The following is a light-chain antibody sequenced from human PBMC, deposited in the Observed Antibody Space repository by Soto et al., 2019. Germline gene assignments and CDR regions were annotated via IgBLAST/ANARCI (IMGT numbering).Light chain of an antibody. Sequence: QSVLTQPRSVSGSPGQSVIISCTGTNSDVGAYEYVSWYQQHPGKAPKLIIYDVTKRPSGVPDRFSASKSGNTASLTISGLQVEDEADYYSSSYAGSNTWVFGGGTKLTAL. CDR3: SSYAGSNTWV. CDR2: DVT. V-gene: IGLV2-11*01. CDR1: NSDVGAYEY. J-gene: IGLJ3*02.